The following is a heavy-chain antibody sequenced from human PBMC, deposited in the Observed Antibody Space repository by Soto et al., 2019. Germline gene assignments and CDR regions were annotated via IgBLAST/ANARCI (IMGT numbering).Heavy chain of an antibody. D-gene: IGHD3-16*01. Sequence: QAHLEQSGAEVKRPGASVKVSCKASGYTFSDFDISWVRQASGQGPEWMGWMNAKSGDTFFAQRFQGKFNMTADTSLSTAYMEVGSLTSDDTAMYYCARGNPFNYAGFDVWGQGNTVAVSS. J-gene: IGHJ6*02. CDR3: ARGNPFNYAGFDV. V-gene: IGHV1-8*01. CDR2: MNAKSGDT. CDR1: GYTFSDFD.